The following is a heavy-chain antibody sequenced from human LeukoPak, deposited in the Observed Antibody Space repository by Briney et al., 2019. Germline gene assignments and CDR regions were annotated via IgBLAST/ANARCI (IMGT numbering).Heavy chain of an antibody. Sequence: SSETLSLTCTVSGGSISSYYWSWIRQPAGEGLEWIGRIYTSGSTNYNPSLKSRVTMSVDTSKNQFSLKLSSVTAADTAVYYCARDRHGDKYHDAFDIWGQGTMVTVSS. J-gene: IGHJ3*02. V-gene: IGHV4-4*07. CDR3: ARDRHGDKYHDAFDI. D-gene: IGHD4-17*01. CDR2: IYTSGST. CDR1: GGSISSYY.